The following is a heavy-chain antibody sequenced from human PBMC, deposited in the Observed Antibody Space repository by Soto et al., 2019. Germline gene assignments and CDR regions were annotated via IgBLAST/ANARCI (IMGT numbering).Heavy chain of an antibody. CDR2: ISISSSDR. J-gene: IGHJ4*01. V-gene: IGHV3-21*06. Sequence: GGSLRLSCAASGFTLRTYTMNWVRQAPGKGLEWVSPISISSSDRYYADSVRGRFTISRDNAKNALYLQMNSLRADVTAVYFCVRGMNPLFGGQGTLVTVSS. CDR1: GFTLRTYT. CDR3: VRGMNPLF.